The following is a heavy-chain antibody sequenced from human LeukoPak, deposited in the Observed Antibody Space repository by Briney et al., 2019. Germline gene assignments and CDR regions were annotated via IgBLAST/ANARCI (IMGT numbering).Heavy chain of an antibody. Sequence: GESLKISCKGSGYSFTSYWIGWVRQMPGKGLEWMGIIYPGDSDTRYSPSFQGQVTISADKSISTAYLQWSSLKASDTAMYYCARQGYSSGWYKDYYYYMDVWGKGTTVTVSS. CDR1: GYSFTSYW. CDR3: ARQGYSSGWYKDYYYYMDV. J-gene: IGHJ6*03. D-gene: IGHD6-19*01. CDR2: IYPGDSDT. V-gene: IGHV5-51*01.